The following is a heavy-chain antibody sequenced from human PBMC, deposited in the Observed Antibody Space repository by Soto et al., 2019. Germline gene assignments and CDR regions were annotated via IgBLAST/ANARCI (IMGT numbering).Heavy chain of an antibody. J-gene: IGHJ4*02. V-gene: IGHV3-23*01. CDR2: ISGSGGST. Sequence: GGSLRLSCAASGFTFSSYAMSWVRQAPGKGLEWVSAISGSGGSTYYADSVKGRFTISRDNSKNTLYLQMNSLRAEDTAVYYCAKVSAAVYAILLLSRFDYWGQGTLVTVSS. CDR3: AKVSAAVYAILLLSRFDY. CDR1: GFTFSSYA. D-gene: IGHD2-8*01.